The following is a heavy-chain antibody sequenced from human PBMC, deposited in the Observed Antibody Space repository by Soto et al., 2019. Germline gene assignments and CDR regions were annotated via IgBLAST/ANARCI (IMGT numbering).Heavy chain of an antibody. J-gene: IGHJ4*02. CDR3: ARAPLRPSYTAYLI. CDR2: IIPLFGTT. V-gene: IGHV1-69*01. Sequence: QVQLVQSGAEMKKPGSSVKVSCKASGGTFSTYTFNWVRQAPGQELEWMGGIIPLFGTTTYAQRFQGRVTITADESTTTAYMELTSLRSEDTALYYCARAPLRPSYTAYLIWGQGTLVTVS. CDR1: GGTFSTYT. D-gene: IGHD2-21*02.